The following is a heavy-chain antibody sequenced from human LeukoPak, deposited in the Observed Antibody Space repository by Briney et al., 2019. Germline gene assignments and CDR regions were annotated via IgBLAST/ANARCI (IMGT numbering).Heavy chain of an antibody. J-gene: IGHJ4*02. V-gene: IGHV3-23*01. CDR1: GFSFSSYA. CDR3: ANLVFVPHA. D-gene: IGHD2-8*02. Sequence: GGSLRLSCAASGFSFSSYAMSWVRQAPGKGLEWVSAISGSGTYTYYADSVKGRFTISRDNSKNTLYLQMNSLRVDDTAVYYCANLVFVPHAWGQGTLVTVSS. CDR2: ISGSGTYT.